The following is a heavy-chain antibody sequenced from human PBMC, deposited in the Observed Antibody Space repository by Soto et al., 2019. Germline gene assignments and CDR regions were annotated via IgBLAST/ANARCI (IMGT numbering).Heavy chain of an antibody. CDR3: ARVHPRQQLAIYGMDV. V-gene: IGHV3-30-3*01. CDR1: GFTFSSYA. J-gene: IGHJ6*02. CDR2: ISYDGSNK. D-gene: IGHD6-13*01. Sequence: PGGSLRLSCAASGFTFSSYAMHWVRQAPGKGLEWVAVISYDGSNKYYADSVKGRFTTSRDNSKNTLYLQMNSLRAEDTAVYYCARVHPRQQLAIYGMDVWGQGTTVTVAS.